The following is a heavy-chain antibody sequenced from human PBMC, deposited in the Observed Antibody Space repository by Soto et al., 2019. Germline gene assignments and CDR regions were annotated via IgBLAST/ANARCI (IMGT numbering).Heavy chain of an antibody. CDR1: GFTFSSYA. V-gene: IGHV3-23*01. CDR2: MSGSGGST. D-gene: IGHD6-19*01. Sequence: EVQLLESGGGLVQPGGSLRLSCAASGFTFSSYAMSWVRQAPGKGLEWVSGMSGSGGSTYYADSVKGRFTISRDNSKSTRHLQRSRLRPESTAVYYGALGRGRYSCGWYDVDYLGQGTLVTVSS. J-gene: IGHJ4*02. CDR3: ALGRGRYSCGWYDVDY.